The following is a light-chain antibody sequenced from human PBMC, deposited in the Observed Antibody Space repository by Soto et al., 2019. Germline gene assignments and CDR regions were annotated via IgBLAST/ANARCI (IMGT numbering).Light chain of an antibody. V-gene: IGKV3-15*01. CDR1: QSVSSN. CDR2: GAS. J-gene: IGKJ4*01. CDR3: QQYNAWPPLT. Sequence: EIVMTQSPATLSVSPGDRVTLSCRASQSVSSNLAWYQQKPGQAPRLLISGASTRATGIPARFTGSGSGTEFTLTISSLQSEDFAVYYCQQYNAWPPLTFGGGTKVDIK.